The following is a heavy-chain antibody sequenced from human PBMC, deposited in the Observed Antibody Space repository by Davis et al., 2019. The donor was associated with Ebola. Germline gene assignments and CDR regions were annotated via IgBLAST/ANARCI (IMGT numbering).Heavy chain of an antibody. Sequence: GESLKISCAASGFTFTKFWMGWVRQAPGKGLEWVATVQPAGSVDLYVGSVKGRFTISRDNSKNTVYLQMKSLRADDTAVYYCTKEIEVTGTAVFHYWGQGTLVTVSS. CDR2: VQPAGSVD. D-gene: IGHD6-19*01. J-gene: IGHJ4*02. V-gene: IGHV3-7*03. CDR1: GFTFTKFW. CDR3: TKEIEVTGTAVFHY.